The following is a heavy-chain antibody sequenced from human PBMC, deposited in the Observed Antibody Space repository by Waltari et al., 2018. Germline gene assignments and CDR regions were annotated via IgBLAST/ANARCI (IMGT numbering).Heavy chain of an antibody. D-gene: IGHD1-26*01. CDR3: AKAGGIYNYPLDP. V-gene: IGHV3-30*18. CDR2: ISSDGSGK. CDR1: GYPFNNYG. J-gene: IGHJ5*02. Sequence: QVEESGGGVVQPGGSLRLSCVAAGYPFNNYGMHWFRQAPGKGLEWLAVISSDGSGKYYADSVKGRFTMSRDNSKNMVYLQMNSLRPEDTAVYYCAKAGGIYNYPLDPWGQGTLVTVSS.